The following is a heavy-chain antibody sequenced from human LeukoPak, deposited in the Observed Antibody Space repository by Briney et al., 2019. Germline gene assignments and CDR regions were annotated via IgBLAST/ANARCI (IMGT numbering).Heavy chain of an antibody. CDR1: GGSISNYY. J-gene: IGHJ6*03. CDR3: ARGIIGITRLGRYYYYYMDV. CDR2: IYTSGST. D-gene: IGHD1-14*01. Sequence: PSETLSLTCTVSGGSISNYYWSWIRQPPGKGLEWIGRIYTSGSTNYNPSLKSRVTMSVDTSKNQFSLKLSSVTAADTAVYYCARGIIGITRLGRYYYYYMDVWGKGTTVTVSS. V-gene: IGHV4-4*07.